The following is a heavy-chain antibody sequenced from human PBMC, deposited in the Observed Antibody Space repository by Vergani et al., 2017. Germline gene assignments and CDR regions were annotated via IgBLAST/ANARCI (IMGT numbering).Heavy chain of an antibody. V-gene: IGHV3-23*04. J-gene: IGHJ4*02. D-gene: IGHD1-26*01. Sequence: EVQLVESGGGLVQPGGSLRLSCAASGFTFSSYEMNWVRQAPGKGLEWVSAISGSGGSTYYADSVKGRFTISRDNSKNTLYLQMNSLRAEDTAVYYCARGWSSGSYFHWGQGTLVTVSS. CDR2: ISGSGGST. CDR1: GFTFSSYE. CDR3: ARGWSSGSYFH.